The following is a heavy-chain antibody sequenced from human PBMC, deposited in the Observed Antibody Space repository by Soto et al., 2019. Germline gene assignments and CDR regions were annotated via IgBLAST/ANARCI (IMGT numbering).Heavy chain of an antibody. CDR2: IKEDGSEK. Sequence: PGGSLRLSCAASGFTFSTYWMSWVRQAPGKGLEWVANIKEDGSEKYYVDSVERRFPISRDNAKNSLYLQMTSLRAEDTALYYCARGWGYFDSSGFPYLYAMDVWGQGTTVTVSS. CDR3: ARGWGYFDSSGFPYLYAMDV. J-gene: IGHJ6*02. V-gene: IGHV3-7*01. CDR1: GFTFSTYW. D-gene: IGHD3-22*01.